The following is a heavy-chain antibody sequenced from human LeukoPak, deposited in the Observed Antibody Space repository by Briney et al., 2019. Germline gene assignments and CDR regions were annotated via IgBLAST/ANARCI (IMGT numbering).Heavy chain of an antibody. CDR3: ASTGVGGVFDY. CDR2: INHSGST. Sequence: KSSETLSLTCAVYGGSFSGYYWSWIRQPPGKGLEWIGEINHSGSTNYNPSLKGRVTISVDTSKNQFSLKLSSVTAADTAVYYCASTGVGGVFDYWGQGTLVTVSS. CDR1: GGSFSGYY. J-gene: IGHJ4*02. D-gene: IGHD1-26*01. V-gene: IGHV4-34*01.